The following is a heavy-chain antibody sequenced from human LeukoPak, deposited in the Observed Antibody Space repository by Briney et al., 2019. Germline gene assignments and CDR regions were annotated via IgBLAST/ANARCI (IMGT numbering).Heavy chain of an antibody. CDR2: IRYDGSNK. V-gene: IGHV3-30*02. CDR1: GFTFSSYG. D-gene: IGHD2-15*01. J-gene: IGHJ4*02. CDR3: APLSVVQRGRAEHY. Sequence: AESLTLSRAASGFTFSSYGMHWVRQPPGQGLEWVAFIRYDGSNKYYADSVKGRFTISRDNSKNTLYLQMNSLRAEDTAVYYCAPLSVVQRGRAEHYWGEDTLVTVSS.